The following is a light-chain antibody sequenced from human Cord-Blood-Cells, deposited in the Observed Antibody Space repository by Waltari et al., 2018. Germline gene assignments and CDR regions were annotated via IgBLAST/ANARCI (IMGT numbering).Light chain of an antibody. CDR2: NAS. Sequence: IVLTQSPATLSLSPGARATLSCRASQSVSSYLAWYQQKPGQAPRLLIYNASNRATGIPARFSGSVSGTDFTLTISSLEPEDFAVYYCQQRSNWFTFGQGTRLEIK. V-gene: IGKV3-11*01. J-gene: IGKJ5*01. CDR3: QQRSNWFT. CDR1: QSVSSY.